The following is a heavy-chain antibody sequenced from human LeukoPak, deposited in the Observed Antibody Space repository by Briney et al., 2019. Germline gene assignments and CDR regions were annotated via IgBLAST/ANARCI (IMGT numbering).Heavy chain of an antibody. J-gene: IGHJ4*02. CDR3: ASRLRGIAAAGSGLVDY. CDR2: IIPIFGTA. D-gene: IGHD6-13*01. V-gene: IGHV1-69*05. Sequence: SVKVSCKASGGTFSSYAISWVRQAPGQGLEWMGGIIPIFGTANYAQKFQGRVTITTDESTSTAYMELSGLRSEDTAVYYCASRLRGIAAAGSGLVDYWGRGTLVTVSS. CDR1: GGTFSSYA.